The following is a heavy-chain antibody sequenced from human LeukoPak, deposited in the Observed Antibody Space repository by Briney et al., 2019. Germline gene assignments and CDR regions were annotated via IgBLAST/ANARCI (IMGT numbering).Heavy chain of an antibody. Sequence: SVKVSCKASGYSSTNYGINWVRQAPGQGLEWMGGIIPMFDTAKYAQKFQGRVTITADESTSTAYMELSSLRSEDTAVYYCARDRNSRSFGEGLDSWGQGTLVTVSS. CDR1: GYSSTNYG. V-gene: IGHV1-69*13. J-gene: IGHJ4*02. CDR2: IIPMFDTA. D-gene: IGHD3-10*01. CDR3: ARDRNSRSFGEGLDS.